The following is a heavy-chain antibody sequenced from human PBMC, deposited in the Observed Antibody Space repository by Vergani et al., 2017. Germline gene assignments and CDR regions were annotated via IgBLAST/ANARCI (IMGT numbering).Heavy chain of an antibody. D-gene: IGHD3-10*01. J-gene: IGHJ5*02. CDR2: ISWDGGST. CDR1: GFTFDDYA. V-gene: IGHV3-43D*04. Sequence: EVQLVESGGVVVQPGGSLRLSCAASGFTFDDYAMHWVRQAPGKGLEWVSFISWDGGSTYYADSVKGRFTISRDNSKNSLYLQMNSLRAEDTALYYCAKGHDGSGNLNWFDPRGQGTLVTVSS. CDR3: AKGHDGSGNLNWFDP.